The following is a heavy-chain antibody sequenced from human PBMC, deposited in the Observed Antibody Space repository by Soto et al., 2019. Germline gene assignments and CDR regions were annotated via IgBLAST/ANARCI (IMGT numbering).Heavy chain of an antibody. J-gene: IGHJ4*02. D-gene: IGHD4-17*01. CDR1: GFTFSDYA. V-gene: IGHV3-30*04. Sequence: QVQLVESGGGVVQPGRSLRLSCAASGFTFSDYAMHWVRQAPGKGLEWVTLISYDGRDKYYADSVKGRFTFSRDNSKNTLYLQMNSLKPEDTAVYYCARDVETVTTAYYFDYWGQGALVTVSS. CDR2: ISYDGRDK. CDR3: ARDVETVTTAYYFDY.